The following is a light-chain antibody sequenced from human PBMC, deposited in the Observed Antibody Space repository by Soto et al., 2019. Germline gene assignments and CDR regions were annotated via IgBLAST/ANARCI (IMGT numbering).Light chain of an antibody. Sequence: DILMTQSPSSLSASVGDRVTITCRASQRISTYLNWYQQKPGKAPKLLIYAASSLQSGVPSTFSGSGSGTDFTLTISSLQPEDFATYYCQQSFTTPRTFGQGTKLEIK. J-gene: IGKJ2*01. CDR3: QQSFTTPRT. V-gene: IGKV1-39*01. CDR1: QRISTY. CDR2: AAS.